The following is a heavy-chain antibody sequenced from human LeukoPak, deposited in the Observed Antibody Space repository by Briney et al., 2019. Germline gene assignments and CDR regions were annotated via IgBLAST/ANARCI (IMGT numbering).Heavy chain of an antibody. J-gene: IGHJ4*02. CDR3: AKDRRYYYDSSGYLDY. CDR2: IYHSGST. D-gene: IGHD3-22*01. CDR1: GYSISSGYY. Sequence: SETLSLTCTVSGYSISSGYYWGWIRQPPGKGLEWIGSIYHSGSTYYNPSLKSRVTISVDTSKNQFSLKLSSVTAADTAVYYCAKDRRYYYDSSGYLDYWGQGTLVTVSS. V-gene: IGHV4-38-2*02.